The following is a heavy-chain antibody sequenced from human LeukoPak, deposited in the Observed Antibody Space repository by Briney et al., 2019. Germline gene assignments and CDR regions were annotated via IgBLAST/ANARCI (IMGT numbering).Heavy chain of an antibody. J-gene: IGHJ4*02. CDR3: AREGWGSGHWAGFDF. D-gene: IGHD3-16*01. V-gene: IGHV1-2*02. Sequence: GASVKVSCKTSGYTFSDHYVQWLRQAPGQGLEWMGWINPYSGDTSSARKFQGRVTMTKDTSITTAYLELTGLTSDDTAIYYCAREGWGSGHWAGFDFWGQGALVTVSS. CDR1: GYTFSDHY. CDR2: INPYSGDT.